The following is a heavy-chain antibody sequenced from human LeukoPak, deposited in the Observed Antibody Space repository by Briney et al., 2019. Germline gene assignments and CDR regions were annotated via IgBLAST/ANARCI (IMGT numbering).Heavy chain of an antibody. D-gene: IGHD3-3*01. Sequence: ASVKVSCKASGYTFTSYAMNWVRQAPGQGLEWMGWINTNTGNPTYAQGFTGRFVFSLDTSVSTAYLQISSLKAEDTAVYYCARDRITIFGVVRKPTTMDVWGKGTTVTVSS. CDR2: INTNTGNP. CDR1: GYTFTSYA. CDR3: ARDRITIFGVVRKPTTMDV. V-gene: IGHV7-4-1*02. J-gene: IGHJ6*03.